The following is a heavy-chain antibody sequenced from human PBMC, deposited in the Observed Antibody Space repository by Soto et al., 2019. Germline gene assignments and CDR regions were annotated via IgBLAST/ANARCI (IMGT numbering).Heavy chain of an antibody. CDR3: ARRYGRAFDF. CDR1: GGSITSGDYY. V-gene: IGHV4-30-4*01. CDR2: IYYSGST. Sequence: TSETLSLTCTVSGGSITSGDYYWSWIRQPPGQGLEWIGYIYYSGSTYYNPSLKSRVTMSVDTSKNQFSLKLSSVTAADTDVYYCARRYGRAFDFWGRGTMVNVSS. D-gene: IGHD4-17*01. J-gene: IGHJ3*01.